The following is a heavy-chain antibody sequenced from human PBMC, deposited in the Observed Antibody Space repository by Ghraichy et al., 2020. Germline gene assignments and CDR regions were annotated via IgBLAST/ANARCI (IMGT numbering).Heavy chain of an antibody. Sequence: SETLSLTCTVSGGSFTSGAYYWSWIRQHPGKGLEWIGYIYDSGTSDYNPSLKSRVTISVDTSKNQFSLRLNLVTAADTAVYYCARDHYYYGMDVWGQGTTVTVSS. V-gene: IGHV4-31*03. CDR2: IYDSGTS. CDR1: GGSFTSGAYY. CDR3: ARDHYYYGMDV. J-gene: IGHJ6*02.